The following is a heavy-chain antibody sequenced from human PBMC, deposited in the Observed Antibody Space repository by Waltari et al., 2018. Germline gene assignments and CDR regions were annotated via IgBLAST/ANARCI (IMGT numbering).Heavy chain of an antibody. Sequence: QVQLQESGPGLVKPSGTLSLTCAVSGGSISSSNWWSWVRQPPGKGLEWIGEIYHSGSTNYNPSRKSRGNISVDKSKNQFSLKLSSVTAADTAVYYCARGRIAARHWFDPWGQGTLVTVSS. CDR3: ARGRIAARHWFDP. CDR2: IYHSGST. V-gene: IGHV4-4*02. J-gene: IGHJ5*02. CDR1: GGSISSSNW. D-gene: IGHD6-6*01.